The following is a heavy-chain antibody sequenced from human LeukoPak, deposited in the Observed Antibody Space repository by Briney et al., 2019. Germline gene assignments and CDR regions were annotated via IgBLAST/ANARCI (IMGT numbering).Heavy chain of an antibody. CDR1: GYSFSSYW. D-gene: IGHD6-13*01. Sequence: GESLKISCKGSGYSFSSYWIAWVRQMPGKGQEWMGVIYPRDSRTTYSPSFQDQVTISADKSISTAYLQWTSLKASDTAMYYCARQAAAQGPWGQGTLVTVSS. V-gene: IGHV5-51*01. CDR3: ARQAAAQGP. CDR2: IYPRDSRT. J-gene: IGHJ5*02.